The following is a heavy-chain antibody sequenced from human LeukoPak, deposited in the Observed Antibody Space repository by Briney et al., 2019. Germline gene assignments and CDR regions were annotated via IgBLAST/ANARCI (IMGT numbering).Heavy chain of an antibody. Sequence: GGSLRLSCAASGLTFSSYGMSWVRQAPGKGLEWVAVISYDGRNKNYADSVKGRFTISRDNSMNTLYLQMNSLRAEDTAVYYCAKDGEFYYDSRGYYYPDYWGQGTLVTVSS. CDR3: AKDGEFYYDSRGYYYPDY. J-gene: IGHJ4*02. CDR2: ISYDGRNK. D-gene: IGHD3-22*01. CDR1: GLTFSSYG. V-gene: IGHV3-30*18.